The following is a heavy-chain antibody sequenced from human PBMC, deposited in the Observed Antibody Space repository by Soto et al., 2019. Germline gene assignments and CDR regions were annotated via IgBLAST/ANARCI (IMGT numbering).Heavy chain of an antibody. CDR1: GYTFTSYD. CDR3: ARGVGTTRGHYMDV. Sequence: QVQLVQSGAEVKKPGASVTVSCKASGYTFTSYDINWVRQATGQGLEWMGWMNPNSGNTGYAQQFQGRVTMNRNTSISTAYMELSSLRSEDTAVYYCARGVGTTRGHYMDVWGKGTTVTVSS. J-gene: IGHJ6*03. CDR2: MNPNSGNT. D-gene: IGHD1-7*01. V-gene: IGHV1-8*01.